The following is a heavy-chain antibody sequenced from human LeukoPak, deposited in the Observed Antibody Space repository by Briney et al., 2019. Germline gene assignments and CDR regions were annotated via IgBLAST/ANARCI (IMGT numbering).Heavy chain of an antibody. D-gene: IGHD4-17*01. CDR2: ISGSGGST. CDR1: GFTFSSYA. CDR3: ARGDYGDYVLVY. J-gene: IGHJ4*02. Sequence: GGSLRLSCAASGFTFSSYAMSWVRQAPGKGLEWVSAISGSGGSTYYADSVKGRFTISRDNAKNSLYLQMNSLRAEDTAVYYCARGDYGDYVLVYWGQGTLVTVSS. V-gene: IGHV3-23*01.